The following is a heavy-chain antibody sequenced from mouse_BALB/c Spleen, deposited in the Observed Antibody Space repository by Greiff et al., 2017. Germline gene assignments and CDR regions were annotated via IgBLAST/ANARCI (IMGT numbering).Heavy chain of an antibody. CDR3: ARPNRYYAMDY. Sequence: EVKLMESGGGLVQPGGSRKLSCAASGFTFSSFGMHWVRQAPEKGLEWVAYISSGSSTIYYADTVKGRFTISRDNPKNTLFLQMTSLRSEDTAMYYCARPNRYYAMDYWGQGTSVTVSS. J-gene: IGHJ4*01. D-gene: IGHD2-14*01. CDR2: ISSGSSTI. CDR1: GFTFSSFG. V-gene: IGHV5-17*02.